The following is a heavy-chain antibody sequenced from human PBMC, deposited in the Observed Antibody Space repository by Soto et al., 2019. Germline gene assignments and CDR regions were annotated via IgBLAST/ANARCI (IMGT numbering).Heavy chain of an antibody. CDR3: ARGQSSGWYLDY. V-gene: IGHV3-21*01. CDR2: ISSSSSYI. Sequence: PGGSLRLSCAASGFTFSSYSMNWVRQAPGKGLEWVSSISSSSSYIYYADSVKGRFTISRDNAKNSLYLQMNSLRAEDTAVYYCARGQSSGWYLDYWGQGTLVTVSS. D-gene: IGHD6-19*01. J-gene: IGHJ4*02. CDR1: GFTFSSYS.